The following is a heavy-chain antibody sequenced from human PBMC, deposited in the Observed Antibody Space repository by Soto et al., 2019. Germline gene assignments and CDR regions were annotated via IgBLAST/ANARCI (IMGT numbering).Heavy chain of an antibody. J-gene: IGHJ3*02. CDR1: GFTVSSSY. D-gene: IGHD2-8*01. CDR2: IYSGGNT. Sequence: PGESLKISCAAPGFTVSSSYMSWVRQAPGKGLEWVSVIYSGGNTYYADSVQGRFTISRDNSKNTLYLQMNSLRAEDTAVYYCAREFSMAYCAFDIWGQGTMVTVSS. CDR3: AREFSMAYCAFDI. V-gene: IGHV3-53*01.